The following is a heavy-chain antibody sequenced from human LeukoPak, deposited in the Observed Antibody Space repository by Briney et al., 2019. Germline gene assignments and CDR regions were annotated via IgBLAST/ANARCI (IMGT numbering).Heavy chain of an antibody. Sequence: SSETLSLTCTVSGGSISSYYWIWIRQPAGKGLEWIGHVYTGGITNYNPSLKSRVTMSVDTSTNQFSLKLSSVTAADTAVYYCARGGWYPESFQHWGQGALVTVSS. CDR1: GGSISSYY. D-gene: IGHD6-19*01. CDR3: ARGGWYPESFQH. J-gene: IGHJ1*01. V-gene: IGHV4-4*07. CDR2: VYTGGIT.